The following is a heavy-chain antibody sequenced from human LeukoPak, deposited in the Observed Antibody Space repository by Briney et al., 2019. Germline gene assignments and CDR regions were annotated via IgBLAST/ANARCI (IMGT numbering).Heavy chain of an antibody. J-gene: IGHJ4*02. Sequence: GESLKISCKGSGFSFTSYWIGWVRQTPGKGLEWMGTIYPDDSDTRYSPSFQGQVTISADKSISTAYLQWSSLKASDTAMYFCARHSTGAVRVIDYWGLGTLVTVSS. CDR1: GFSFTSYW. CDR3: ARHSTGAVRVIDY. D-gene: IGHD1-14*01. CDR2: IYPDDSDT. V-gene: IGHV5-51*01.